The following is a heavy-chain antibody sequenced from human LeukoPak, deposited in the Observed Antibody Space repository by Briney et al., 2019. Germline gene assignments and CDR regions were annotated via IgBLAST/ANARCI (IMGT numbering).Heavy chain of an antibody. J-gene: IGHJ4*02. CDR2: IYHSGST. CDR3: ARESDFWSGFLR. D-gene: IGHD3-3*01. V-gene: IGHV4-30-2*01. Sequence: SQTLSLTCTVSGGSISSGGYYWSWIRQPPGKGLEWIGYIYHSGSTYYNPSLKSRVTISVDRSKNQFSLKLSSVTAADTAVYYCARESDFWSGFLRWGQGTLVTVSS. CDR1: GGSISSGGYY.